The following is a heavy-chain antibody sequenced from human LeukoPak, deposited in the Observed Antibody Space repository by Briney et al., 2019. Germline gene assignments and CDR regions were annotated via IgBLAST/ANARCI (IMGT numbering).Heavy chain of an antibody. J-gene: IGHJ4*02. D-gene: IGHD5-12*01. V-gene: IGHV3-30*04. CDR2: ISYDGSNE. CDR1: GFTFSSYA. Sequence: GGSLRLSWAASGFTFSSYAMHWVRQAPDKGLEWVAVISYDGSNEYYADSVKGRFTVSRDNSKNTLYLQMNSLRVEDTAVYYCARGRSGDIVATIFDYWGQGTLVTVSS. CDR3: ARGRSGDIVATIFDY.